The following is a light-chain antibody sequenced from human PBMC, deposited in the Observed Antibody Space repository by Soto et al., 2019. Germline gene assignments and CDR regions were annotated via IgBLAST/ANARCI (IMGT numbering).Light chain of an antibody. V-gene: IGKV3-15*01. CDR3: QQYNKWPRT. J-gene: IGKJ1*01. CDR2: GAS. Sequence: EIVVTQSPATLSVSPGERATLSCRASQSVSSNLAWYQQKPGQAPRLLIYGASTRATGIPARFSGSGSGTEFTLTISSLQSEDLAIYYCQQYNKWPRTFGQGTKVEIK. CDR1: QSVSSN.